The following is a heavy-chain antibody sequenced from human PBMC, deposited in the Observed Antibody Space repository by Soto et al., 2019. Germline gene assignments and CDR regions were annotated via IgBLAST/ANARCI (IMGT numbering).Heavy chain of an antibody. J-gene: IGHJ4*02. CDR1: GGTDGSSC. V-gene: IGHV3-53*01. Sequence: SCAASGGTDGSSCMSWVPQAPGKGLQWVSVIYSAGSTYYANSVKGRFTISRDISTNMVYLQMSSMTDEDTAVYYCARAREPEYSSAICFDIWGQGALVTVSS. CDR3: ARAREPEYSSAICFDI. CDR2: IYSAGST. D-gene: IGHD5-18*01.